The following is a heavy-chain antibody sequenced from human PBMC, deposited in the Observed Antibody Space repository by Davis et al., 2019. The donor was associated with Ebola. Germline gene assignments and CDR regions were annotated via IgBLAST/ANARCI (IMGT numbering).Heavy chain of an antibody. V-gene: IGHV4-34*01. CDR1: GGSFSGYY. Sequence: PSETLSLTCAVYGGSFSGYYWSWIRQPPGKGLEWIGEINHSGSTNYNPSLKSRFTISVDTSKNQFSLKLSSVTAADTAVYYCARGSGSGGSEGYYYGMDVWGQGTTVTVSS. CDR3: ARGSGSGGSEGYYYGMDV. D-gene: IGHD2-15*01. J-gene: IGHJ6*02. CDR2: INHSGST.